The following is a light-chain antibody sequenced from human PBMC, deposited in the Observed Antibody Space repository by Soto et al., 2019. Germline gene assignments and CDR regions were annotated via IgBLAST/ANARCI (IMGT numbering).Light chain of an antibody. J-gene: IGLJ2*01. CDR2: EGS. V-gene: IGLV2-23*01. Sequence: QSVLTQPASVSGSPGQSITISCTGTSSDVGSYNLDSWYQQHPGKAPKLMIYEGSKRPSGVSNRFSGSKSGNTASLTISGLQAEDEADYYCCSYAGSSTLVFGGGTKLTVL. CDR1: SSDVGSYNL. CDR3: CSYAGSSTLV.